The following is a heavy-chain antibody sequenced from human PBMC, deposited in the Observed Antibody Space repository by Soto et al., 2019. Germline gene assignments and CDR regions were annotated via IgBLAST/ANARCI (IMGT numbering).Heavy chain of an antibody. J-gene: IGHJ4*02. CDR1: GYTFTSYA. CDR2: INAGNGNT. V-gene: IGHV1-3*01. Sequence: ASVKVSCKASGYTFTSYAMHWVRQAPGQRLEWMGWINAGNGNTKYSQKFQGRVTMTRNTSISTAYMELSSLRSEDTAVYYCARGSYYGSGMALYWGQGTLVTVSS. CDR3: ARGSYYGSGMALY. D-gene: IGHD3-10*01.